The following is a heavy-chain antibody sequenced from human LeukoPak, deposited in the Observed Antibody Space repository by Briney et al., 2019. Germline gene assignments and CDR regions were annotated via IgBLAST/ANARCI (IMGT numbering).Heavy chain of an antibody. CDR1: GFTVSSNY. V-gene: IGHV3-53*01. CDR3: ARDGPLSEDVVVPAPI. Sequence: GGSLRLSCEASGFTVSSNYMSWVRQAPGKGLEWVSVIYSGGSTYYADSVKGRFTISRDNSKNTLYLQMNSLRAEDTAVYYCARDGPLSEDVVVPAPIWGQGTMVTVSS. J-gene: IGHJ3*02. CDR2: IYSGGST. D-gene: IGHD2-2*01.